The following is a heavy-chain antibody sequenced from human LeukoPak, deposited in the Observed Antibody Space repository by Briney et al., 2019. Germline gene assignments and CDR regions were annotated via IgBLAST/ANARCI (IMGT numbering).Heavy chain of an antibody. CDR3: VRDNPRCCGVIPANIDDF. CDR2: ISGDGRST. Sequence: GGSLRLSCAASEFTFSSYWMHWVRQVPGKGLVWVSRISGDGRSTSYADSVKGRFTISRDNAKSSLYLQMNSLRAEDTALYYCVRDNPRCCGVIPANIDDFWGQGTLVTVSS. V-gene: IGHV3-74*01. CDR1: EFTFSSYW. D-gene: IGHD2-21*01. J-gene: IGHJ4*02.